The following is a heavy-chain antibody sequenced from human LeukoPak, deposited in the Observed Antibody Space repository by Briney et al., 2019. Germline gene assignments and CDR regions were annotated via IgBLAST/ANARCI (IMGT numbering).Heavy chain of an antibody. Sequence: PSETLSLTCTVSGYSISSGYYWGWIRPPPGKGLEWIGSIYHSGSTYYNPSLKSRVTISVDTSKNQFSLKLSSVTAADTAVYYCARGPSRYSGTDYWGQGTLVTVSS. V-gene: IGHV4-38-2*02. CDR2: IYHSGST. CDR3: ARGPSRYSGTDY. CDR1: GYSISSGYY. J-gene: IGHJ4*02. D-gene: IGHD1-26*01.